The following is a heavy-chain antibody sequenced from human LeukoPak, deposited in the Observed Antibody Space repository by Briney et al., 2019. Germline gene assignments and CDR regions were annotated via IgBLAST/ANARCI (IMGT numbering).Heavy chain of an antibody. J-gene: IGHJ4*02. Sequence: TGGSLRLSCSASGFDFNSYAMHWVRQAPGKGLQYVSGISSNGDTTYYADSVKGRFIVSRDYSKNTLYLQMSSLRPDDTAVYYCVKGDYCGGGSCYFFPRGPFECWGQGTLVTVSS. V-gene: IGHV3-64D*06. CDR2: ISSNGDTT. CDR3: VKGDYCGGGSCYFFPRGPFEC. D-gene: IGHD2-15*01. CDR1: GFDFNSYA.